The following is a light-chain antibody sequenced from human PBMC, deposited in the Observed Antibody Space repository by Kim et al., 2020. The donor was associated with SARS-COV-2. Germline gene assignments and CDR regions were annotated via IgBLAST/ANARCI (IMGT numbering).Light chain of an antibody. V-gene: IGLV6-57*01. CDR3: QSYDDSIPYV. CDR1: RGLMTRNY. Sequence: TVPSPSTRSRGLMTRNYVQWYKRDQGCSPATVIYEDNQRPSGVPDRFSGSIDSSSTSASLTISGLKTEDEADYYCQSYDDSIPYVFGTGAKVTVL. J-gene: IGLJ1*01. CDR2: EDN.